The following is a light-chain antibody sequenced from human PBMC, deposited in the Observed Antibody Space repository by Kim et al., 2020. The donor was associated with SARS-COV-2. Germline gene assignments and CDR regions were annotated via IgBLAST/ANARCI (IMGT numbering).Light chain of an antibody. J-gene: IGLJ2*01. Sequence: SYELTQPHSVSVALGQTARITCGENNIGSKNVNWYQQKPGQAPMLVIYRDSNRPSGMPERFSGSNPGNTATLTISRAQTGDEADYYCQVWDSSTGVVFGGGTQLTVL. CDR3: QVWDSSTGVV. CDR2: RDS. V-gene: IGLV3-9*01. CDR1: NIGSKN.